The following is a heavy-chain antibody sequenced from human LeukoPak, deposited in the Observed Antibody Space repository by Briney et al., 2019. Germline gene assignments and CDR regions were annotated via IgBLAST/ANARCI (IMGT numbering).Heavy chain of an antibody. CDR2: IYPDDSDT. D-gene: IGHD6-13*01. CDR3: ARGSDSSSWYTYWYFDL. V-gene: IGHV5-51*01. J-gene: IGHJ2*01. CDR1: GYNFPTYW. Sequence: GESLKISCKASGYNFPTYWIAWVRQMPGKGLEWMGIIYPDDSDTRYSPSFQGQVTISADNSKNTLYLQMNSLRAEDTAVYYCARGSDSSSWYTYWYFDLWGRGTLVTVSS.